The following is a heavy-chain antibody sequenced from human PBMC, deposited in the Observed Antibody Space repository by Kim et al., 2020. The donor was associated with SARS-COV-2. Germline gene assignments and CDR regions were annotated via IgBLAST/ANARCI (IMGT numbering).Heavy chain of an antibody. CDR3: TKDRFPHYDSSGSYAMDV. D-gene: IGHD3-22*01. J-gene: IGHJ6*02. V-gene: IGHV3-9*01. CDR2: ISYNSRNG. CDR1: GFTFGHYA. Sequence: GGSLRLSCAASGFTFGHYAMHWVRQAPGKGLEWVSGISYNSRNGGSADSVKGRFTISRDNAKNTIYLQMNSLRPEDTALYYCTKDRFPHYDSSGSYAMDVWGQGTTVTVAS.